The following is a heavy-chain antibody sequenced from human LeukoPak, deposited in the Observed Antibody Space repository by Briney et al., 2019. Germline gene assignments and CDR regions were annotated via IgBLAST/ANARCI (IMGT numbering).Heavy chain of an antibody. V-gene: IGHV3-64D*06. CDR1: GFTVSSNY. D-gene: IGHD1-26*01. Sequence: GGSLRLSCAASGFTVSSNYMSWVRQAPGKGLDYVSTIGRSGGNTYYADSVKGRFTISRDNSKNTLYLQMSSLRAEDTAVYYCVKDLSGSYSFDYWGQGTLVTVSS. CDR3: VKDLSGSYSFDY. CDR2: IGRSGGNT. J-gene: IGHJ4*02.